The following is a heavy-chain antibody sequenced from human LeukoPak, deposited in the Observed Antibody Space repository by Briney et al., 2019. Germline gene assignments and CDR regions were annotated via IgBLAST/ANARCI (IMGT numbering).Heavy chain of an antibody. CDR2: INHSGST. CDR3: ARGIKKTKGQLVLSWFDP. D-gene: IGHD6-6*01. Sequence: PSETLSLTCAVYGGSFSGYYWSWIRQPPGKGLEWIGEINHSGSTNYNPSLKSRVTISVDTSKNQFSLKLSSVTAADTAVYYCARGIKKTKGQLVLSWFDPWGQGTLVTVSS. V-gene: IGHV4-34*01. CDR1: GGSFSGYY. J-gene: IGHJ5*02.